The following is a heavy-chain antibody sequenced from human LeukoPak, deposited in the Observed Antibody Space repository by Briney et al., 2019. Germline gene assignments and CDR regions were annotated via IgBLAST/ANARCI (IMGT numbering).Heavy chain of an antibody. CDR3: AKGYSSSWYVRYFDY. V-gene: IGHV3-23*01. D-gene: IGHD6-13*01. J-gene: IGHJ4*02. Sequence: GGSLRLSCAASGFTFSSYAMSWVRQPPGKGLEWVSAISGSGGSTYYADSVKGRFTISRDNSKNTLYLQMNSLRAEDTAVYYCAKGYSSSWYVRYFDYWGQGTLVTVSS. CDR2: ISGSGGST. CDR1: GFTFSSYA.